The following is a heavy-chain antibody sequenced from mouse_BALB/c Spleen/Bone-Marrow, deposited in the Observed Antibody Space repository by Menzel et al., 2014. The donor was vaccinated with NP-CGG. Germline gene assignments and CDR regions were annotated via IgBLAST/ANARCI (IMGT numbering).Heavy chain of an antibody. D-gene: IGHD4-1*01. V-gene: IGHV1-54*01. CDR3: ARCLTGTSAMDY. CDR2: INPGSGGT. Sequence: QVQLQQSGAELVRPGTSVKVSCKASGYAFTNYLIDWVKQRPGQGLEWIGVINPGSGGTNYNEKFKAKATLTVDKSSSTAYMQLSSLTSDDSAVYFCARCLTGTSAMDYWGQGTSVTVSS. CDR1: GYAFTNYL. J-gene: IGHJ4*01.